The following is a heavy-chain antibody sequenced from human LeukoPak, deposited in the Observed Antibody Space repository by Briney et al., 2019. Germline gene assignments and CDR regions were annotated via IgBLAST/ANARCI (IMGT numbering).Heavy chain of an antibody. CDR2: IYYSGST. CDR1: GGSISSSSYY. J-gene: IGHJ4*02. CDR3: ARYPRGAAAGNFDY. Sequence: SETLSLTCTDSGGSISSSSYYWGWIRQPPGKGLEWIGSIYYSGSTYYNPSLKSRVTISVDTSKNQFSLKLSSVTAADTAVYYCARYPRGAAAGNFDYWGQGTLVTVSS. V-gene: IGHV4-39*01. D-gene: IGHD6-13*01.